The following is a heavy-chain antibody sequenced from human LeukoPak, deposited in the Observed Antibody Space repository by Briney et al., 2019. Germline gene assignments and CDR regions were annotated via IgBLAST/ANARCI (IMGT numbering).Heavy chain of an antibody. CDR2: IYYSGST. CDR3: ARGGRATVITY. J-gene: IGHJ4*02. D-gene: IGHD4-11*01. CDR1: GGSISSYY. V-gene: IGHV4-59*01. Sequence: SETLSLTCTVSGGSISSYYWSWIRQPPGKGLERIGYIYYSGSTKYNPSLKSRVTISVDTSKNQFSLKLSSVTAADTAVYYCARGGRATVITYWGQGTLVTVSS.